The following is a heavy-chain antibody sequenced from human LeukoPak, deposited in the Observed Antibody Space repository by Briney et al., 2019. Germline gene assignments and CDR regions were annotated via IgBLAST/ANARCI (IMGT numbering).Heavy chain of an antibody. D-gene: IGHD3-10*01. V-gene: IGHV3-38-3*01. Sequence: GGSLRLSCAASGFTVSSNEMSWVRQAPGKGLEWVSSISGGSTYYADSRKGRFTISRDNSKNTLYLQMNNLRADDTAVYYCAKGVSGSGSYYNTPLDYWGQGTVVTVSS. CDR2: ISGGST. CDR3: AKGVSGSGSYYNTPLDY. J-gene: IGHJ4*02. CDR1: GFTVSSNE.